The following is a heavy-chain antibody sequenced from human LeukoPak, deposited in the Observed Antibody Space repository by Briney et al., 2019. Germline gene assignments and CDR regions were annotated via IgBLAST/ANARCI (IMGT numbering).Heavy chain of an antibody. D-gene: IGHD4-23*01. J-gene: IGHJ4*02. CDR1: GGSFSGYY. CDR2: INHSGST. Sequence: KTSETLSLTCAVYGGSFSGYYWSWIRQPPGKGLEWIGEINHSGSTNYNPSLKSRVTISVDTSKNQFSLKLSSVTAADTAVYYCARAYYGGNSNFDYWGQGTLVTVSS. CDR3: ARAYYGGNSNFDY. V-gene: IGHV4-34*01.